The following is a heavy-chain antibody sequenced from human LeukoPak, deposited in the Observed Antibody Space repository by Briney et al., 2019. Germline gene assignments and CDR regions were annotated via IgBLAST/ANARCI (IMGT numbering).Heavy chain of an antibody. J-gene: IGHJ4*02. CDR3: ATGGPDIVVVVAATYYSDY. CDR2: FDPEDGET. CDR1: GYTLTELS. V-gene: IGHV1-24*01. Sequence: ASVKVSCKVSGYTLTELSMHWVRQAPGKGLEWMGGFDPEDGETIYAQKFQGRVTMTEDTSTDTAYMELSSLRSEDTAVYYCATGGPDIVVVVAATYYSDYWGQGTLVTVSS. D-gene: IGHD2-15*01.